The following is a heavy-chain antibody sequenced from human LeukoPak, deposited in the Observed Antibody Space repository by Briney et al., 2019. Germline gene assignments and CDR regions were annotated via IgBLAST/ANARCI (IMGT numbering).Heavy chain of an antibody. D-gene: IGHD2-15*01. CDR3: TTVGVVVAAHDAFDI. CDR1: GFTFSNAW. J-gene: IGHJ3*02. V-gene: IGHV3-15*01. Sequence: GGSLRLSCAASGFTFSNAWMSWVRQAPGKGLEWVGRIKSKTDGGTTDYAAPVKGRFTISRDDSKNTLYLQMNSLKTEDTAVYYCTTVGVVVAAHDAFDIWGQGTMVTVSS. CDR2: IKSKTDGGTT.